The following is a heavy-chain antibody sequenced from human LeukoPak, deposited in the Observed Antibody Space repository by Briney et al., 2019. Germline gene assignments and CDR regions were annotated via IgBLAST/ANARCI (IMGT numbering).Heavy chain of an antibody. V-gene: IGHV3-30*02. Sequence: GGSLRLSCAASGFTFSSYDIHWVRQAPGKGLEWVAFIRYDGSNKYYADSVRGRFTISRDNSKNTLYLHMNSLRAEDTAVYFCAKGSKAVLFTRDHYMDVWGKGTTVTISS. J-gene: IGHJ6*03. CDR2: IRYDGSNK. CDR1: GFTFSSYD. CDR3: AKGSKAVLFTRDHYMDV. D-gene: IGHD6-19*01.